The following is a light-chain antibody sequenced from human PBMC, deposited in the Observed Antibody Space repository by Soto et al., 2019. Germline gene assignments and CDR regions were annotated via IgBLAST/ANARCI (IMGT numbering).Light chain of an antibody. CDR2: EDN. V-gene: IGLV6-57*04. J-gene: IGLJ2*01. CDR1: SGSIASNY. Sequence: NFMLTQPHSVSESPGKTVTISCTRSSGSIASNYVQWYQQRPGSAPTTVIYEDNQRPSGVPDRFSGSIDSSSNSASLTISGLKTEDEADYYCQSYDSSNLHVVFGGGTPLTVL. CDR3: QSYDSSNLHVV.